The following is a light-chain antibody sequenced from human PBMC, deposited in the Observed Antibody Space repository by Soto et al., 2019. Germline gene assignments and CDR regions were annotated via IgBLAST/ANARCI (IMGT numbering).Light chain of an antibody. V-gene: IGLV1-40*01. Sequence: QSVLTQPPSVSGPPGQRVTISCTGSSSNIGAGYDVHWYQQLPGTAPKLLIYGNSNRPSGVPDRFSGSKSGTSASLAITGLQAEDEADYSCQSYDSSLSGGVFGGGPKLTVL. CDR3: QSYDSSLSGGV. CDR2: GNS. CDR1: SSNIGAGYD. J-gene: IGLJ2*01.